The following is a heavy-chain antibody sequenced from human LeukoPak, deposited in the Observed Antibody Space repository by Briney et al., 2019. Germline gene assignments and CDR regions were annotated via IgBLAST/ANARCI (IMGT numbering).Heavy chain of an antibody. J-gene: IGHJ3*01. V-gene: IGHV3-21*01. D-gene: IGHD6-19*01. CDR1: GFTFSSYS. Sequence: PGGSLRLSCAASGFTFSSYSMNWVRQAPGKGLEWVSSISSSSTYIYYADSVKGRFTISRDNAKNSLYLQMNSLRAEDTAMCYCARVSYSSGCPTKTWSQGTMVTVSS. CDR3: ARVSYSSGCPTKT. CDR2: ISSSSTYI.